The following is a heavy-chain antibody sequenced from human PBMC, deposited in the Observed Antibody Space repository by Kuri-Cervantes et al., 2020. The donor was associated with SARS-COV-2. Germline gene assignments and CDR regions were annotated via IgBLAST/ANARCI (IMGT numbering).Heavy chain of an antibody. J-gene: IGHJ6*02. D-gene: IGHD3-9*01. CDR3: AKDSLAYYDILTGSHIQNGGGMDV. V-gene: IGHV3-74*01. Sequence: GESLKISCAASGFTFSSYWMHWVRQAPGKGLVWVSRINSDGSSTSYADSVKGRFTISRDNAKNTLYLQMNSLRAEDTALYYCAKDSLAYYDILTGSHIQNGGGMDVWGQGTTVTVSS. CDR2: INSDGSST. CDR1: GFTFSSYW.